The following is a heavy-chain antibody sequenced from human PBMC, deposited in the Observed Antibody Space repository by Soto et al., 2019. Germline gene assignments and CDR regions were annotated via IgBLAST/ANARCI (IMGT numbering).Heavy chain of an antibody. CDR2: IKSRAHGGTT. Sequence: GGSLRLSCAASGFSFTDAWMGWVRQAPGRGLEWVGRIKSRAHGGTTDFPAPVKGRFSISRDDSKSTLYLQMSSLQTEDTAVYHCTSDVGHMSLPLFSSWGQGTLVTVSS. CDR1: GFSFTDAW. V-gene: IGHV3-15*01. CDR3: TSDVGHMSLPLFSS. D-gene: IGHD1-26*01. J-gene: IGHJ5*02.